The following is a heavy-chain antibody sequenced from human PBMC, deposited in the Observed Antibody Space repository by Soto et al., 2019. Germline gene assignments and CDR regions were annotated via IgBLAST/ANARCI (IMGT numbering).Heavy chain of an antibody. CDR1: GFTFSSYA. CDR3: ATFRFCTSTSCYGREGGF. Sequence: EVQLLESGGGLVQPGGSLRLSCAASGFTFSSYAMSWVRQAPGKGLEWVSTMSGSGGYTYYADSVEGRFAISRDNSKNTLDLQMADLRAEDTAVYYWATFRFCTSTSCYGREGGFWGQGTLVTVSS. CDR2: MSGSGGYT. V-gene: IGHV3-23*01. D-gene: IGHD2-2*01. J-gene: IGHJ4*02.